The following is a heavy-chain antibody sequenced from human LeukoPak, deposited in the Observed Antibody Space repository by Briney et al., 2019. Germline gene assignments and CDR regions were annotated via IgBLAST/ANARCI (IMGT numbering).Heavy chain of an antibody. CDR3: ARDGGIVVAGLYYYYGMDV. D-gene: IGHD2-15*01. Sequence: AEGSLRLSCAASGFTVSSNYMSWVRQAPGKGLEWVSVIYSGGSTYYADSVKGRFTISRDNSKNTLYLQMNSLRAEDTAVYYCARDGGIVVAGLYYYYGMDVWGQGTTVTVSS. V-gene: IGHV3-66*01. CDR2: IYSGGST. J-gene: IGHJ6*02. CDR1: GFTVSSNY.